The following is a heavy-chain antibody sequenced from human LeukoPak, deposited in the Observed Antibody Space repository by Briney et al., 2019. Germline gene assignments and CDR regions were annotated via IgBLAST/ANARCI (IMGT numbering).Heavy chain of an antibody. CDR1: GITFSSCA. D-gene: IGHD2-2*01. CDR2: ISGSGGST. CDR3: AKDRYCSSTSCSCHDY. Sequence: PGGSLRLSCAASGITFSSCAMSWVRQAPGKGLEWVSAISGSGGSTYYADSVKGRFTISRDNSKNTLYLQMNSLRAEDTAVYYCAKDRYCSSTSCSCHDYWGQGTLVTVSS. J-gene: IGHJ4*02. V-gene: IGHV3-23*01.